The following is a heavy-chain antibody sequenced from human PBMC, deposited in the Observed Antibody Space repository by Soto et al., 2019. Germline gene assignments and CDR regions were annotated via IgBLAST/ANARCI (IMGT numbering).Heavy chain of an antibody. CDR1: GYDFTTYG. Sequence: QVPLVQSGAEVKKPGASVKVSCKGSGYDFTTYGITWVRQAPGQGLEWMAWISAHNGNTDSAQKRQGRVTLPRDSSTSTAYMDLRSLRSDDPAMYYFAGGRYGDSWGQGARAPV. J-gene: IGHJ4*02. D-gene: IGHD3-16*01. V-gene: IGHV1-18*01. CDR2: ISAHNGNT. CDR3: AGGRYGDS.